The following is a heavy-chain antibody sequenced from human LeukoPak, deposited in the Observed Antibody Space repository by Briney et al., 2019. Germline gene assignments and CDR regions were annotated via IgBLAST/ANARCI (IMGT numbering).Heavy chain of an antibody. V-gene: IGHV3-30*04. D-gene: IGHD3-9*01. Sequence: GGSLRLSCAASGFTFSSYAMHWVRQAPGKGLEWVAVISYDGSNKYYADSVKGRFTISRDNSKNTLYLQMNSLRAEDTAVYYCATRPLLTGEVYWGQGTLVTVSS. J-gene: IGHJ4*02. CDR3: ATRPLLTGEVY. CDR2: ISYDGSNK. CDR1: GFTFSSYA.